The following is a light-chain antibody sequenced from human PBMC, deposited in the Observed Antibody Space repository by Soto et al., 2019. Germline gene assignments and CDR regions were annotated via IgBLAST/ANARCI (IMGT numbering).Light chain of an antibody. CDR2: AAS. V-gene: IGKV1-39*01. Sequence: DIQMTQSPSSLSASIRDRVIITCRASQSISNYLNWYQQKPGKAPKLLIFAASSLQSGVPSRFSGSGSGTNFTLTISSLQPEDFAAYYCQQSYSAPITFGQGTRLEIK. CDR1: QSISNY. CDR3: QQSYSAPIT. J-gene: IGKJ5*01.